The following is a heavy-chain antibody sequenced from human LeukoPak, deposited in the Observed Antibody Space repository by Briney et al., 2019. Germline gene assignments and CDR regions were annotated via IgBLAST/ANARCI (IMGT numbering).Heavy chain of an antibody. CDR1: GGSISSYY. CDR2: IYYSGST. D-gene: IGHD2-21*02. V-gene: IGHV4-59*08. Sequence: KPSETLSLTCTVSGGSISSYYWSWIRQPPGKGLEWIGYIYYSGSTNYNPSLKSRVTISVDTSKNQFSLKLSSVTAADTAVYYCARLLAYCGGDCYPYYFDYWGQGTLVTVSS. J-gene: IGHJ4*02. CDR3: ARLLAYCGGDCYPYYFDY.